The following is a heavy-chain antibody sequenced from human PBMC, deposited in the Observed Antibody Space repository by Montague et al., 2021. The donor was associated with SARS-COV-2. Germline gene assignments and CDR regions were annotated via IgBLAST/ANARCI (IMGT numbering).Heavy chain of an antibody. V-gene: IGHV3-7*01. D-gene: IGHD2-21*01. Sequence: SLRLSCAASGFTFNNYWMNWVRQTPGKGLEWVANIKQDGSEAYYMDSVKGRFTISRDNAKKSLHLQMNRLRDEDTAVYYCATLIYRCGAFDYWGQGTLVIVSS. CDR1: GFTFNNYW. J-gene: IGHJ4*02. CDR2: IKQDGSEA. CDR3: ATLIYRCGAFDY.